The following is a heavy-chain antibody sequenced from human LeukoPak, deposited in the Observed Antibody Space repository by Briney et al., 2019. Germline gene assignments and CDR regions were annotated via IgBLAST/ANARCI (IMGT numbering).Heavy chain of an antibody. V-gene: IGHV3-66*02. J-gene: IGHJ4*01. D-gene: IGHD4-23*01. CDR2: IYPWGSA. CDR3: VRQGGGDNCR. CDR1: GFTFSSYA. Sequence: GGSLRLSCAASGFTFSSYAMSWVRQAPGKGLEWVSIIYPWGSAFCTDSVKGRFTVTRDESKNMMFLQMNTLRPDDTAMYYCVRQGGGDNCRWGQGALVTVSS.